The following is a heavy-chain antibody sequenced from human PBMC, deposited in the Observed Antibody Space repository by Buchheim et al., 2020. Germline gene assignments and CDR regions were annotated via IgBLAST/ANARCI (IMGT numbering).Heavy chain of an antibody. J-gene: IGHJ5*02. CDR2: IYYSGST. D-gene: IGHD3-10*01. CDR1: GGSISSGDYY. CDR3: AGEAEDYGSGVLYNWFDP. Sequence: QVQLQESGPGLVKPSQTLSLTCTISGGSISSGDYYWSWIRQPPGKGLEWIGYIYYSGSTYYNPSLKSRVTISVDTSKNQFSLKLSSVTAADTAVYYCAGEAEDYGSGVLYNWFDPWGQGTL. V-gene: IGHV4-30-4*01.